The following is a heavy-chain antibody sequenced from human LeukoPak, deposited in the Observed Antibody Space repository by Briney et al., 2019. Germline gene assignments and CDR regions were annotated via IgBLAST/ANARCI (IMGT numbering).Heavy chain of an antibody. V-gene: IGHV1-2*02. CDR1: GYTFTGYY. J-gene: IGHJ4*02. Sequence: PEASVKVSCKASGYTFTGYYMHWVRQAPGQGLGWMGWINPNSGGTNYAQKFQGRVTMTRDTSISTAYMELSRLRSDDTAVYYCARAAKLMDTAMVIIGARFDYWGQGTLVTVSS. D-gene: IGHD5-18*01. CDR3: ARAAKLMDTAMVIIGARFDY. CDR2: INPNSGGT.